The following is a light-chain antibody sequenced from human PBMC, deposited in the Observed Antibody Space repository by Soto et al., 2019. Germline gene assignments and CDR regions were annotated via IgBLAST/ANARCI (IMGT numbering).Light chain of an antibody. CDR1: SSDVGNNNL. CDR3: CSYAGNYSPV. Sequence: QSALTQPASVSGSPRQSITISCTGTSSDVGNNNLVSWYQQHPGKAPKFVIYEGSKRPSGVSNRFSGSKSGNTASLTISGFQAEDEADYYCCSYAGNYSPVFGTGTKVTVL. CDR2: EGS. J-gene: IGLJ1*01. V-gene: IGLV2-23*01.